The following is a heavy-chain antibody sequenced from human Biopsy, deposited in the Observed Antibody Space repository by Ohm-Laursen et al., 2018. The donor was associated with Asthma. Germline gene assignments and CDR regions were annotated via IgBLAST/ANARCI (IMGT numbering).Heavy chain of an antibody. V-gene: IGHV1-69*13. CDR3: ARGYSGSDRIVYYYSGLEV. CDR1: GGTFSRYA. D-gene: IGHD5-12*01. J-gene: IGHJ6*02. Sequence: SVKVSCKASGGTFSRYAISWVRQAPGQGLEWMGGLIPVLGTPDHAQKFEGRVTITADESTSTAYMELSSLSSEDTAVYYCARGYSGSDRIVYYYSGLEVWGQGTTVTVSS. CDR2: LIPVLGTP.